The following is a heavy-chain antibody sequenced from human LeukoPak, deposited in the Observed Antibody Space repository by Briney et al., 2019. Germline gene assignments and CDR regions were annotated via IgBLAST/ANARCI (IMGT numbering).Heavy chain of an antibody. J-gene: IGHJ4*02. Sequence: GGSLRLSCAASGFTFSSYAMSWVRQAPGKGLEWVSAISGSGGSTYYADSVKGRFTISRDNSKNTLYLQMNSLRAEDTAVYYXAXYSXSWYGGIWDYWGQGTLVTVSS. CDR1: GFTFSSYA. D-gene: IGHD6-13*01. V-gene: IGHV3-23*01. CDR3: AXYSXSWYGGIWDY. CDR2: ISGSGGST.